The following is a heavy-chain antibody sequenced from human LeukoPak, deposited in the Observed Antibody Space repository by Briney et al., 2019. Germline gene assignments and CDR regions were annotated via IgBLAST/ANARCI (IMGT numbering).Heavy chain of an antibody. CDR2: INNDGSSA. CDR3: ARRGTGHGMDV. Sequence: GGSLRLSCAASGFTVSSNYMSWVRQAPGKGLVWVSRINNDGSSASYVDSVKGRFTISRDNAKNTLFLQMNSLRAEDTAVYYCARRGTGHGMDVWGQGTKVIVSS. CDR1: GFTVSSNY. V-gene: IGHV3-74*01. D-gene: IGHD1-1*01. J-gene: IGHJ6*02.